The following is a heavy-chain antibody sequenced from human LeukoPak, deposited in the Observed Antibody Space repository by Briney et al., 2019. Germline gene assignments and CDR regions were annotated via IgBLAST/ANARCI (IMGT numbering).Heavy chain of an antibody. V-gene: IGHV4-59*01. CDR3: ARGVPGTALLYY. J-gene: IGHJ4*02. CDR1: GGSISSYY. D-gene: IGHD6-19*01. Sequence: SETLSLTCTVSGGSISSYYWSWIRQPPGKGLEWIGYIYYSGSTNYNPSLKSRVTISVDTSKNQFSLKLSSVTAADTAVYYCARGVPGTALLYYWGQGTLVTVSS. CDR2: IYYSGST.